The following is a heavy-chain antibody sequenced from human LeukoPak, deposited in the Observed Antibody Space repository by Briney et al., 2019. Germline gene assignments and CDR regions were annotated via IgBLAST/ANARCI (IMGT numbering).Heavy chain of an antibody. V-gene: IGHV3-53*05. CDR3: SKVADDCSGGRCLRGDRPLKR. CDR2: IFCGDST. Sequence: GGFVSLSRAASGFTFSRYYMRGVRQARAKGLEGVSVIFCGDSTYHADCVRGRVTIYRDNSQNTVHLQIENLKAEGSAVDYCSKVADDCSGGRCLRGDRPLKRWGHGTLVTVSS. CDR1: GFTFSRYY. J-gene: IGHJ4*01. D-gene: IGHD2-15*01.